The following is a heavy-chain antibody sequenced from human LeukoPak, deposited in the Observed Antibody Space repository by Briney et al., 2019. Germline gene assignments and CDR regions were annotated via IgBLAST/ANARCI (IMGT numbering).Heavy chain of an antibody. D-gene: IGHD3-10*01. V-gene: IGHV1-2*02. CDR3: ARVYGDHYGSGVIDY. J-gene: IGHJ4*02. CDR2: INPNSGGT. Sequence: ASVTVSCKASGYTFTDYYMHWVRQAPGQGLEWMGWINPNSGGTNYAQKFQGRVTMTRDTSISTAYMEVSRLRSDDTAVYYCARVYGDHYGSGVIDYWGQGTLVTVSS. CDR1: GYTFTDYY.